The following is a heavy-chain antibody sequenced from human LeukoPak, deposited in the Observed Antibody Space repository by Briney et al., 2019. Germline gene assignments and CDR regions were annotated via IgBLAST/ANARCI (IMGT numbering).Heavy chain of an antibody. CDR2: IYYSGST. J-gene: IGHJ6*02. D-gene: IGHD1-14*01. V-gene: IGHV4-59*01. CDR1: GGSISSYY. CDR3: ARDKIEPNQHYGMDV. Sequence: SETLSLTCTVSGGSISSYYWSWIRQPPGKGLEWIGYIYYSGSTNYNPSLKSRVTISVDTSKNQFSLKLSSVTAADTAVYYCARDKIEPNQHYGMDVWGQGTTVTVSS.